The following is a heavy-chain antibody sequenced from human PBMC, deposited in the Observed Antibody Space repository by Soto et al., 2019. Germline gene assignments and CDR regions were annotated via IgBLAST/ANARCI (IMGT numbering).Heavy chain of an antibody. Sequence: SETLSLTCFVSGYSISAGGYYWSWIRHHPGKGLEWIGSFYSSGSIIYNPPLRSRVSISGDTSSNQFSMSLTSVTAADTARYYCARMYSSGSGWFHPWGQGTLVTVSS. CDR2: FYSSGSI. CDR3: ARMYSSGSGWFHP. D-gene: IGHD6-19*01. CDR1: GYSISAGGYY. V-gene: IGHV4-31*03. J-gene: IGHJ5*02.